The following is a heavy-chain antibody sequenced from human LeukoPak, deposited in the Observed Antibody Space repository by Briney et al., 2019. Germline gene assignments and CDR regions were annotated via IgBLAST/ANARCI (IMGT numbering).Heavy chain of an antibody. CDR1: GGSISSYY. D-gene: IGHD4-17*01. Sequence: SETLSLTCTVSGGSISSYYWSWIRQPPGKGLEWIGYIYYSGSTNYNPSLKSRVTISVDTSKNQFSLKLSSVTAADTAVYYRARQGGQRSLGYYGDYDYWGQGTLVTVSS. V-gene: IGHV4-59*08. CDR3: ARQGGQRSLGYYGDYDY. J-gene: IGHJ4*02. CDR2: IYYSGST.